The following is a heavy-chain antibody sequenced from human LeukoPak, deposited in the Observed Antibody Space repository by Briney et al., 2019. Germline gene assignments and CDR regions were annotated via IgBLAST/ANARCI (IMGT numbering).Heavy chain of an antibody. CDR1: GGSISSGSYY. V-gene: IGHV4-61*02. D-gene: IGHD3-16*02. Sequence: PSETLSLTCTVSGGSISSGSYYWTWIRQPAGKGLEWIGRIYTSGSTNYNPSLQSRVTISVDTSKNQFSLKLSSVTAADTAVYYCARHAPYDYVWGSYRIDAFDIWGQGTMVTVSS. CDR2: IYTSGST. CDR3: ARHAPYDYVWGSYRIDAFDI. J-gene: IGHJ3*02.